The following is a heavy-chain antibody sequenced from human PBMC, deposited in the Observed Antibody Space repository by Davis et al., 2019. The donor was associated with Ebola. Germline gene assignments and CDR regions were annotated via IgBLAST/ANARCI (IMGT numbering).Heavy chain of an antibody. Sequence: GGSLRLSCAASGFTFSSYEMNWVRQAPGKGLEWVSYISSSGSTIYYADSVKGRFTISRENAKNSLYLQMNSLRAGDTAVYYCARGSGGYDFDYWGQGTLVTVSS. D-gene: IGHD5-12*01. CDR3: ARGSGGYDFDY. J-gene: IGHJ4*02. CDR1: GFTFSSYE. CDR2: ISSSGSTI. V-gene: IGHV3-48*03.